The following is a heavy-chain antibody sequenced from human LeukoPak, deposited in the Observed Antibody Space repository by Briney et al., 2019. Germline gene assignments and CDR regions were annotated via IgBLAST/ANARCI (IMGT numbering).Heavy chain of an antibody. CDR3: ARDHGYGDSEVDY. D-gene: IGHD4-17*01. V-gene: IGHV3-11*01. CDR1: GFTFSDYY. CDR2: ISSSGSTI. J-gene: IGHJ4*02. Sequence: PGGSLRLSCAASGFTFSDYYMSWIRQAPGKGLEWVSYISSSGSTIYYADSVKGRSTISRNNAKNSLYLQMNSLRAEDTAVYYCARDHGYGDSEVDYWGQGTLVTVSS.